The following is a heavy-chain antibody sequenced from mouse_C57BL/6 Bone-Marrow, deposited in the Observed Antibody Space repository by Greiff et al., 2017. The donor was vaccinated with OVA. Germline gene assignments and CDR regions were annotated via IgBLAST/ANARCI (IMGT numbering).Heavy chain of an antibody. D-gene: IGHD2-3*01. CDR1: GYTFTDYY. Sequence: VQLQQSGPELVKPGASVKISCKASGYTFTDYYMNWVKQSHGKILEWIGDINPNNGGTSYNQKFKGKATLTVDKSSSTAYMELRSLTSEDSAVYYCASRWLPLDYWGQGTTLTVSS. J-gene: IGHJ2*01. V-gene: IGHV1-26*01. CDR2: INPNNGGT. CDR3: ASRWLPLDY.